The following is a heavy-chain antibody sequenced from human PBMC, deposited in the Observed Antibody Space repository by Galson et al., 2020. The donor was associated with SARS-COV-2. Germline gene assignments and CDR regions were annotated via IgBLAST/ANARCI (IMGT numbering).Heavy chain of an antibody. CDR3: TREGWQGGY. CDR1: GFTFSDSW. Sequence: GGSLRLSCVVSGFTFSDSWMNWIRQAPGKGLEWVAHIRGDGSETNYADSVQGRFSISRDNAVDTLYLELNSLRVDDTAVYYCTREGWQGGYWGQGTRVTVSS. J-gene: IGHJ4*02. V-gene: IGHV3-7*01. D-gene: IGHD2-15*01. CDR2: IRGDGSET.